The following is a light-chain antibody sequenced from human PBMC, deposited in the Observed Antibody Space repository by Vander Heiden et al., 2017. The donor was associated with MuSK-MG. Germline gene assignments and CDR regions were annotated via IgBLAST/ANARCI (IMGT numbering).Light chain of an antibody. J-gene: IGLJ3*02. CDR2: DDN. CDR1: SYSMWNNH. Sequence: QSVLTQPPSGSAAPGQNVTIPCPGHSYSMWNNHISWYQQVPGKAPKLLIFDDNARPPGIPYRFSGSKSGASATLGITGLQTGDEADYYCGTWDSRLSAGVFGGGTRLTVL. V-gene: IGLV1-51*02. CDR3: GTWDSRLSAGV.